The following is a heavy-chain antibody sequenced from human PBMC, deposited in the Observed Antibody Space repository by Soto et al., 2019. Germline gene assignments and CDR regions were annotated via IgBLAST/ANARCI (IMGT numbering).Heavy chain of an antibody. V-gene: IGHV4-4*07. CDR2: IYTSGST. CDR3: ARDRGIAEAGTYYFDY. CDR1: GGSISSYY. D-gene: IGHD6-13*01. J-gene: IGHJ4*02. Sequence: SGGSISSYYWSWIRQPAGKGLEWIGRIYTSGSTNYNPSLKSRVTMSVDTSKNQFSLKLSSVTAADTAVYYCARDRGIAEAGTYYFDYWGQGTLVTVSS.